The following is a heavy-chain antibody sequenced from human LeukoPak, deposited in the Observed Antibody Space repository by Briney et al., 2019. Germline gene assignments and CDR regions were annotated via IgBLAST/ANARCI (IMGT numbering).Heavy chain of an antibody. Sequence: SETLSLTCAVYGGSFSGYYWSWIRQPPGKGLEWIGEINHSGSTNYNPSLKSRVTISVDTSKNQYSLKLSSVTAADTAVYYCGRGYGGNSGYYYYYMDVWGKGTTVTVSS. CDR2: INHSGST. V-gene: IGHV4-34*01. D-gene: IGHD4-23*01. CDR3: GRGYGGNSGYYYYYMDV. J-gene: IGHJ6*03. CDR1: GGSFSGYY.